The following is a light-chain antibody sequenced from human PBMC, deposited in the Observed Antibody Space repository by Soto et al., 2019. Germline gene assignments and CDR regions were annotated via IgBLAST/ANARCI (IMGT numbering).Light chain of an antibody. Sequence: QSVLTQPPSASGSPGQSVTISCTGTSSDIGDYNYVSWYQQHPGKAPKLMIYEVSKRPSGVPDRFSGSKSGNTASLTVSELQAEDEADYYCSSYAXSNSPFVFGSGTTVTVL. CDR2: EVS. CDR3: SSYAXSNSPFV. V-gene: IGLV2-8*01. J-gene: IGLJ1*01. CDR1: SSDIGDYNY.